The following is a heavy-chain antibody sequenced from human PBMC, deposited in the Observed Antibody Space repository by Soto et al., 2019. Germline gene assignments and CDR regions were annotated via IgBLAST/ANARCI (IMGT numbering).Heavy chain of an antibody. J-gene: IGHJ4*02. CDR1: GGSISSGGYY. CDR3: ARAVLSEVVVPAVPFDY. CDR2: IYYSGST. Sequence: SETLSLTCTVSGGSISSGGYYWSWIRQHPGKGLEWIGYIYYSGSTYYNPSLKRRVTISVDTSKNQFSLKLSSVTAADTAVYYCARAVLSEVVVPAVPFDYWGQGTLVTVSS. V-gene: IGHV4-31*03. D-gene: IGHD2-2*01.